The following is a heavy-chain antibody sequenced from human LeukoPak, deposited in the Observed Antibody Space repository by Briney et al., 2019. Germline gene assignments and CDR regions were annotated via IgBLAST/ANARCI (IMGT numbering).Heavy chain of an antibody. CDR2: INNSGDRR. CDR1: GFLFSNYA. J-gene: IGHJ4*02. V-gene: IGHV3-23*01. Sequence: LPGGSLRPSCSASGFLFSNYAMSWVRQAPGKGLEWVSGINNSGDRRFYADSVKGRFTISRDNSKNTLYLQMNSLRAEDTAVYYCARGWYDFDYWGQGIRVTVSS. D-gene: IGHD6-19*01. CDR3: ARGWYDFDY.